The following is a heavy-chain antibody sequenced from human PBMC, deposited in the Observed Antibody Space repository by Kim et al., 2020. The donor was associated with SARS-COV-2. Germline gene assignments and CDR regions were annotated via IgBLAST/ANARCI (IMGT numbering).Heavy chain of an antibody. D-gene: IGHD6-19*01. Sequence: GGSLRLSCAASGFTFSSYAMSWVRQAPGKGLEWVSAISGSGGSTYYADSVKGRFTISRDNSKNTLYLQMNSLRAEDTAVYYCAKGAAVLEQWLVEANWFDPWGQGTLVTVSS. CDR3: AKGAAVLEQWLVEANWFDP. CDR1: GFTFSSYA. V-gene: IGHV3-23*01. CDR2: ISGSGGST. J-gene: IGHJ5*02.